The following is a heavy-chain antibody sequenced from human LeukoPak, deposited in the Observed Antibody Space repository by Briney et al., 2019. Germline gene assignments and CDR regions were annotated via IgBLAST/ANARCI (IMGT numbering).Heavy chain of an antibody. CDR3: ARGCSSYDFWSGYYPYYFDY. CDR2: IYYSGSA. CDR1: GGSISSSSYY. V-gene: IGHV4-39*01. J-gene: IGHJ4*02. D-gene: IGHD3-3*01. Sequence: SETLSLTCTVSGGSISSSSYYWGWIRQPPGKGLEWIGSIYYSGSAYYNPSLKSRDTISVDTSKNQFSLKLSSVTAADTAVYYCARGCSSYDFWSGYYPYYFDYWGQGTLVTVSS.